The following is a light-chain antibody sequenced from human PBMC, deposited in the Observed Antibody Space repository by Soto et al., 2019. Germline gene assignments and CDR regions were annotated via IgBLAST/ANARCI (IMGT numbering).Light chain of an antibody. V-gene: IGKV3-20*01. Sequence: EIVLTQSPGTLSLSPGERATLSCRASLSVSSSYLAWYQQKPGQAPRLLIYGASSRATGIPDRFSGSGSGTDFTLTISRLEPEDFAVYYCQQDGSSPTTFGQGAKVEIK. CDR2: GAS. J-gene: IGKJ1*01. CDR1: LSVSSSY. CDR3: QQDGSSPTT.